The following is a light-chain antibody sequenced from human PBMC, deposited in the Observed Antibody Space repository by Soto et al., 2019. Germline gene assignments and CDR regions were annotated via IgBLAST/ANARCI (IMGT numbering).Light chain of an antibody. Sequence: DIVMTQSPLSLPVTPGGPASISCRSSQSLLHSNGYNYLDWYLQKPGHSPQLLIYLGSNRASGVPDRLSGSGSGTDFTLKISRVEAEDVGVYYCMQPLQSWTFGQGTKVDIK. CDR1: QSLLHSNGYNY. CDR3: MQPLQSWT. CDR2: LGS. V-gene: IGKV2-28*01. J-gene: IGKJ1*01.